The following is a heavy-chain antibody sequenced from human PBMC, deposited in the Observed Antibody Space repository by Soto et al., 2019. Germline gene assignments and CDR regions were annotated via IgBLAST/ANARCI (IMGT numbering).Heavy chain of an antibody. Sequence: PWETLYGTCTVSGGSVTGGSYFWSWIRQLPGKGLEWIGYIYHTGSTFYNPSLKSRVTISLDTSKSQFSLSLTSVTAADTAMYFWAGSSARSMFDFWGPGTLVTVSS. D-gene: IGHD2-2*01. V-gene: IGHV4-31*03. CDR1: GGSVTGGSYF. J-gene: IGHJ4*02. CDR2: IYHTGST. CDR3: AGSSARSMFDF.